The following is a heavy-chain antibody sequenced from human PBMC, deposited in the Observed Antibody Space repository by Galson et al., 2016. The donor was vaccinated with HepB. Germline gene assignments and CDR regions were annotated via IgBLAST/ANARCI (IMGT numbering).Heavy chain of an antibody. V-gene: IGHV4-59*01. CDR1: GGSISNYY. J-gene: IGHJ3*02. CDR2: IYSSGSP. Sequence: SETLSLTCTVYGGSISNYYWSWIRQPPGRGLEWIGFIYSSGSPSYNPSLQSRVTISLDTSKKQFSLSLGSVTGADTAVYYCARDHSAAFDIWGPGTMVTVSS. D-gene: IGHD2-21*01. CDR3: ARDHSAAFDI.